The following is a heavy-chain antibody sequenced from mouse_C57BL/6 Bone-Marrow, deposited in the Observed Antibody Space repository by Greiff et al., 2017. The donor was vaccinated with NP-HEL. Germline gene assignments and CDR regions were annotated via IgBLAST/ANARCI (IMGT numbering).Heavy chain of an antibody. D-gene: IGHD2-4*01. CDR3: ARFYYDYDGYYAMDY. CDR1: GFTFSDYG. Sequence: EVQVVESGGGLVQPGGSLKLSCAASGFTFSDYGMAWVRQAPRKGPEWVAFISNLAYSIYYADTVTGRFTISRENAKNTLYLEMSSLRSEDTAMYYCARFYYDYDGYYAMDYWGQGTSVTVSS. CDR2: ISNLAYSI. V-gene: IGHV5-15*01. J-gene: IGHJ4*01.